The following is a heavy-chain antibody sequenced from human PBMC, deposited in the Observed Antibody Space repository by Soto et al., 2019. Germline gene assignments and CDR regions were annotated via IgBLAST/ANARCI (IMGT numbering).Heavy chain of an antibody. Sequence: EVQLVESGGGLVKPGGSLRLSCTASGFTFSGYNMNGVRQAPGKGLEWVSSISSSSNYIYYADSMKGRFTISRDNAKNSLYLQMNSLRAEDTAVYYCARENAYGDPNSFDYWGQGTLVTVSS. CDR2: ISSSSNYI. V-gene: IGHV3-21*02. CDR3: ARENAYGDPNSFDY. J-gene: IGHJ4*02. CDR1: GFTFSGYN. D-gene: IGHD4-17*01.